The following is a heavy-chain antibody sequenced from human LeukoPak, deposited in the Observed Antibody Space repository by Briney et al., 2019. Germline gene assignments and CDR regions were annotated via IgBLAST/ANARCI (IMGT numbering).Heavy chain of an antibody. CDR1: GGSFSGYY. CDR2: INHSGTT. Sequence: SETLSLTCAVYGGSFSGYYWSWIRQPPGKGLEWIGEINHSGTTNYNPSLKSRVTISVDTSKNQFSLKLSSVTAADTAVYYCANSIDFDYGDYYFDYWGQGALVTISS. CDR3: ANSIDFDYGDYYFDY. V-gene: IGHV4-34*01. D-gene: IGHD4-17*01. J-gene: IGHJ4*02.